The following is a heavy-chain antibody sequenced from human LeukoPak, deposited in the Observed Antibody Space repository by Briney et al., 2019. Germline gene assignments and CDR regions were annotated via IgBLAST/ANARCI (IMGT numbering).Heavy chain of an antibody. D-gene: IGHD3-9*01. Sequence: PGGSLRLSCAASGFTFDDYAMHWVRQAPGKGLEWGSGISWNSGSIGYADSVKGRFTISRDNAKNSLYLQMNSLRAEDTALYYCAKESDYDILTGYWDYWGQGTLVTVSS. V-gene: IGHV3-9*01. CDR3: AKESDYDILTGYWDY. CDR1: GFTFDDYA. J-gene: IGHJ4*02. CDR2: ISWNSGSI.